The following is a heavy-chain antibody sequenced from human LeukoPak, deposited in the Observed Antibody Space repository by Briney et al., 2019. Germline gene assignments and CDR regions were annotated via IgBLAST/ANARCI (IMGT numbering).Heavy chain of an antibody. CDR1: GGSINSDNYF. Sequence: PSQTLSLTCTVYGGSINSDNYFWNWIRQPAGKGLEWIGRIYTGVVTNYNPSLKSRVTISVDTSKNQFSLRLTSVTAADAAVYYCASIGRGEFLPGSHWGQGALVTVSS. D-gene: IGHD3-16*01. J-gene: IGHJ4*02. CDR2: IYTGVVT. CDR3: ASIGRGEFLPGSH. V-gene: IGHV4-61*02.